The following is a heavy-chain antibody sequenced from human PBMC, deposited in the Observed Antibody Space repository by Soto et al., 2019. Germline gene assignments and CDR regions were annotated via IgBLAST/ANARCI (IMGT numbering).Heavy chain of an antibody. CDR2: ISSSRSYI. J-gene: IGHJ4*02. CDR1: DFIFSTYG. Sequence: RGALLVSCSVSDFIFSTYGMNWVRQSPGKGLEWVSSISSSRSYIYYADSVRGRFTISRDNAKELLFLQMNSLRAEDTAVYYCARVEYSSSSPFDYWGQGTMVTVSS. CDR3: ARVEYSSSSPFDY. D-gene: IGHD6-6*01. V-gene: IGHV3-21*01.